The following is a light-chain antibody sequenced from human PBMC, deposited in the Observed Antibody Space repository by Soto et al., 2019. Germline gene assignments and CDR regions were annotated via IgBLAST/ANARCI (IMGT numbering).Light chain of an antibody. CDR2: AAS. CDR3: QQSYSTPPT. V-gene: IGKV1-39*01. CDR1: QSISSY. J-gene: IGKJ4*01. Sequence: DIQMTQSPSSLSASVGDRVTITCRASQSISSYLNWYQQKPGKAPKLLIYAASSLQIGVPSRFSGSGSGTDFTLTISSLQPEDVATYYCQQSYSTPPTFGGGTKVEIK.